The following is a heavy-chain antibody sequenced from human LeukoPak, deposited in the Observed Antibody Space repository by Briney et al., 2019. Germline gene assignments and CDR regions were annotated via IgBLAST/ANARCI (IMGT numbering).Heavy chain of an antibody. CDR2: ISSSGSTI. D-gene: IGHD3-10*02. J-gene: IGHJ6*04. CDR1: GFTFSSYE. V-gene: IGHV3-48*03. CDR3: AKLGITMIGGV. Sequence: GGSLRLSCAASGFTFSSYEMNWVRQAPGKGLEWVSYISSSGSTIYYADSVKGRFTISRDNAKNSLYLQLNSLRAEDTAVYYCAKLGITMIGGVWGKGTTVTISS.